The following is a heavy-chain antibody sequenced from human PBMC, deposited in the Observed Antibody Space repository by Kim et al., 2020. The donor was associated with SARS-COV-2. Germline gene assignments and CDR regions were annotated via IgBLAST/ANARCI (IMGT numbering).Heavy chain of an antibody. V-gene: IGHV3-11*03. D-gene: IGHD3-22*01. CDR3: ARTSRITMIVVVISPPVD. J-gene: IGHJ4*02. Sequence: KGRFTISRDNAKNALYLQMNSLRAEDTAVYYCARTSRITMIVVVISPPVDWGQGTLVTVSS.